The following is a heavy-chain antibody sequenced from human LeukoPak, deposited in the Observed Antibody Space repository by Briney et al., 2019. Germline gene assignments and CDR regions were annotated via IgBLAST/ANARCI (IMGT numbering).Heavy chain of an antibody. V-gene: IGHV3-23*01. Sequence: GGSLRLSCAASGFTFSNYAMSWVRQAPGKGLEWVSSITGNAFNTYQADFIKGRFTISRDDSKNMLYLHLSSLRVEDTAVYYCAKLQDFYDNSGYSYFDNWGQGTLVTVSS. CDR2: ITGNAFNT. J-gene: IGHJ4*02. D-gene: IGHD3-22*01. CDR1: GFTFSNYA. CDR3: AKLQDFYDNSGYSYFDN.